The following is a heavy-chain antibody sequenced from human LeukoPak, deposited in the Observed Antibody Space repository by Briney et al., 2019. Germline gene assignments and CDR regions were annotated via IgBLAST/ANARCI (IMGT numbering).Heavy chain of an antibody. D-gene: IGHD6-19*01. Sequence: PSETLSLTCSVSGDSFSSNDYFWAWIRQPPGKGLEWIGSISYGGSTYYNPSLKSRGTISVDTSRKQFSLKLSSVTAAADTAVYYCARVGGIAVAGTFNLDYWGQGTLVTVSS. CDR2: ISYGGST. V-gene: IGHV4-39*01. CDR3: ARVGGIAVAGTFNLDY. J-gene: IGHJ4*02. CDR1: GDSFSSNDYF.